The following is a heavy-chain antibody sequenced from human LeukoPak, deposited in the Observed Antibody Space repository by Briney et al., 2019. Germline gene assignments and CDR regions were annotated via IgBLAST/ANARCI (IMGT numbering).Heavy chain of an antibody. CDR1: GFTFSSYW. CDR3: ARGGSSWWNLIDY. V-gene: IGHV3-74*01. D-gene: IGHD6-13*01. Sequence: GGSLRLSCAASGFTFSSYWMHWDRQAPGKGLVWVSRINTGRSSTSYADSVKGRFTISRDNAKNTLYLQMNSLRAEDTAVYYCARGGSSWWNLIDYWGQGTLVTVSS. CDR2: INTGRSST. J-gene: IGHJ4*02.